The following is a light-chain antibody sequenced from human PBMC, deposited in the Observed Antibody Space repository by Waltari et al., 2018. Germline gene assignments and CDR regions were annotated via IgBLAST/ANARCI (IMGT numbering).Light chain of an antibody. CDR2: ATS. V-gene: IGKV1-39*01. CDR1: QSVRNF. J-gene: IGKJ1*01. Sequence: DIQMTQSPSSLSASVGDRVTITCRASQSVRNFVNWYQQEPGKAPKLLIYATSSLQTGFPSRFSGSGSGTDFTLSISSLQPEDFAIYFCQQGYMTPRTFGQGTKVEIK. CDR3: QQGYMTPRT.